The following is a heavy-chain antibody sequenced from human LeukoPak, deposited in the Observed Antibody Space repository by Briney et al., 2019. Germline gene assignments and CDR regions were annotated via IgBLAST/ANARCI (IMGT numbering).Heavy chain of an antibody. J-gene: IGHJ4*02. V-gene: IGHV4-59*12. Sequence: SETLSLTCTVSGGSISNYYWTWIRQPPERGLEWIGYIYSGGSTNYNPSLKSRVTISVDTSKNQFSLKLSSVTAADTAVYYCARVRGGYDFWSGYRYFDYWGQGTLVTVSS. CDR1: GGSISNYY. CDR3: ARVRGGYDFWSGYRYFDY. CDR2: IYSGGST. D-gene: IGHD3-3*01.